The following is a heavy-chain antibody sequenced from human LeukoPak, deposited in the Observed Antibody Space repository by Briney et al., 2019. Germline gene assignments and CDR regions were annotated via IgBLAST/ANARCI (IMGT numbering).Heavy chain of an antibody. CDR1: GGSISSYY. CDR3: ARRRGYSEFDY. Sequence: SETLSLTCTVSGGSISSYYWSRIRQPPGKGLEWIGYIYYSGSTNYNPSLKSRVTISVDTSKNQFSLKLSSVTAADTAVYYCARRRGYSEFDYWGQGTLVTVSS. D-gene: IGHD5-18*01. J-gene: IGHJ4*02. CDR2: IYYSGST. V-gene: IGHV4-59*01.